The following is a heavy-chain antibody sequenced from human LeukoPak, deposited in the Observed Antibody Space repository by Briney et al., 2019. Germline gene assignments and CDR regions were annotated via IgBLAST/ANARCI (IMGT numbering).Heavy chain of an antibody. CDR2: MNPNSGNT. D-gene: IGHD4/OR15-4a*01. CDR1: RYTFTSYD. Sequence: GASVKVSCKASRYTFTSYDINWVRQATGQGLEWMGWMNPNSGNTGYAQKFQGRVTLTRNTSISTAYMELSSLRSEDTAVYYCARKNYGSNRWFDPWGQGTLVTVSS. V-gene: IGHV1-8*01. J-gene: IGHJ5*02. CDR3: ARKNYGSNRWFDP.